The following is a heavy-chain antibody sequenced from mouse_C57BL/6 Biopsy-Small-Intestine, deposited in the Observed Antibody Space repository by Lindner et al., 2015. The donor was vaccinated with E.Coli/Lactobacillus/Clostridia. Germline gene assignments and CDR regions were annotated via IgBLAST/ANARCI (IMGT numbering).Heavy chain of an antibody. V-gene: IGHV5-6*01. CDR3: ARTGPDYFDY. J-gene: IGHJ2*01. CDR2: ISIGGSYT. Sequence: VQLQESGGDLVKPGGSLKLSCAASGFTFSTYGMSWVRQTPDKRLEWVATISIGGSYTYYPDSVKGRFSISRDDTKKTLYLQMYSLKSEDTAIYYCARTGPDYFDYWGQGTALTVSS. CDR1: GFTFSTYG. D-gene: IGHD4-1*01.